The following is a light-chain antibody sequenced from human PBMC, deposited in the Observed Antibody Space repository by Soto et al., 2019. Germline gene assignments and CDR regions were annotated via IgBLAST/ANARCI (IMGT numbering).Light chain of an antibody. CDR2: PAS. J-gene: IGKJ1*01. Sequence: DIQMTQSPSSLSASVGDRVSVTCRASQSISTFLNWYQQRPGEAPKLLIYPASSLQSGVPSRFTGSRSGADFTLTIGSLQPEDFATYYCQQSYTTPRTFGQGTKVEVK. CDR3: QQSYTTPRT. V-gene: IGKV1-39*01. CDR1: QSISTF.